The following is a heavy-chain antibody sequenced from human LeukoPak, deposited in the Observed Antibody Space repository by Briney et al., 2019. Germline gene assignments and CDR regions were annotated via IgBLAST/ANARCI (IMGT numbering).Heavy chain of an antibody. D-gene: IGHD6-19*01. Sequence: GGSLRLSCAASGFTVSSNYMSWVRQAPGKGLEWVSVIYSGGSTYYADSAKGRFTISRDNSKNTLYLQMNSLRAEDTAVYYCARVKGSGWYYFDYRGQGTLVTVSS. CDR1: GFTVSSNY. CDR2: IYSGGST. CDR3: ARVKGSGWYYFDY. J-gene: IGHJ4*02. V-gene: IGHV3-66*01.